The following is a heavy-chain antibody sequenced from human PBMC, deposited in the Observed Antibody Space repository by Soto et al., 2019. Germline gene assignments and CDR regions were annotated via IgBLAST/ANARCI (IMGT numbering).Heavy chain of an antibody. Sequence: SETLSLTCTVSGGSISSYYWSWIRQPPGKGLEWIGYIYYSGSTNYNPSLKSRVTISVDTSKNQFSLKLSSVTAADTAVYYCARERYYDSSGYYQYFDYWGQGTLVTVSS. CDR1: GGSISSYY. CDR3: ARERYYDSSGYYQYFDY. V-gene: IGHV4-59*12. CDR2: IYYSGST. J-gene: IGHJ4*02. D-gene: IGHD3-22*01.